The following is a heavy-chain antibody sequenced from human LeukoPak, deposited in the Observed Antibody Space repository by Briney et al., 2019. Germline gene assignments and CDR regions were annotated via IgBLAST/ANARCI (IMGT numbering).Heavy chain of an antibody. V-gene: IGHV4-30-4*07. CDR3: ARAFLVGYSPEEYFFDY. D-gene: IGHD2-15*01. Sequence: PSQTLSLTCAVSGGSISSGPYSWSWIRQPPGKGLEWIGYIYYSGSTYYNPSLKSRLTISLDTSKNQFSLNLSSVTAADTAVYYCARAFLVGYSPEEYFFDYWGQGTLVTVSS. CDR1: GGSISSGPYS. CDR2: IYYSGST. J-gene: IGHJ4*02.